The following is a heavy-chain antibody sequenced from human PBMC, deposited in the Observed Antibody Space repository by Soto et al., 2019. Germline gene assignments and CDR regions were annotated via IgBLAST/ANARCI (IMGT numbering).Heavy chain of an antibody. J-gene: IGHJ4*02. D-gene: IGHD2-2*01. Sequence: ASVKVSCKASGYTFTSYAMHWVRQAPGQRLEWMGWINAGNGNTKYSQKFQGRVTITRDTSASTAYMELSSLRAEDTALYYCATHGRDQRLCYFEHWGQGTLVTVSS. CDR1: GYTFTSYA. V-gene: IGHV1-3*01. CDR3: ATHGRDQRLCYFEH. CDR2: INAGNGNT.